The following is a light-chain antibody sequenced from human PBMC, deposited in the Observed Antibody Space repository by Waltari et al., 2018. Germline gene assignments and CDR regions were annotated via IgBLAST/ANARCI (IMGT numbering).Light chain of an antibody. V-gene: IGLV3-9*01. CDR3: QVWDSTTAEI. CDR2: RDN. CDR1: DIETKN. Sequence: SYDLTQPLSVSVALGQTARIPCVGNDIETKNVPWYQVKPGQAPVVVIYRDNNRTSGILERFSGANSGKTATLTISRAQDGDEADYYCQVWDSTTAEIFGGGTKLTVL. J-gene: IGLJ2*01.